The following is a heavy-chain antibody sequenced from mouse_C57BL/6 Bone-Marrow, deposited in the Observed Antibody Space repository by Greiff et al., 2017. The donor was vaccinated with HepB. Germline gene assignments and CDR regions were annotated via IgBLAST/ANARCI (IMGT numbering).Heavy chain of an antibody. D-gene: IGHD1-1*01. Sequence: EVKLMESGGGLVQPGGSLSLSCAASGFTFTDYYMRWVRQPPGKVLEWLGLIRNKANDDTTEYSASVKGSVTNSRDNSQSILYLQLNALSAKDSATYHWARVMIGSINETGMDDWGKGTSVTGFS. CDR3: ARVMIGSINETGMDD. J-gene: IGHJ4*01. V-gene: IGHV7-3*01. CDR2: IRNKANDDTT. CDR1: GFTFTDYY.